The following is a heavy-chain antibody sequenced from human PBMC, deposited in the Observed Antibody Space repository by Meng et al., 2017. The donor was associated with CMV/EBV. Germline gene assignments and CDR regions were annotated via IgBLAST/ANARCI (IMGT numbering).Heavy chain of an antibody. D-gene: IGHD6-13*01. CDR2: TYYRSKWYN. Sequence: HVQLHHAGHGLVKSSQPLSLPWATSGDSVSSNSAAWNWIRQSPSRGLEWLGRTYYRSKWYNDYAVSVKSRITINPDTSKNQFSLQLNSVTPEDTAVYYCARDPHSSSWYGWFDPWGQGTLVTVSS. V-gene: IGHV6-1*01. CDR3: ARDPHSSSWYGWFDP. J-gene: IGHJ5*02. CDR1: GDSVSSNSAA.